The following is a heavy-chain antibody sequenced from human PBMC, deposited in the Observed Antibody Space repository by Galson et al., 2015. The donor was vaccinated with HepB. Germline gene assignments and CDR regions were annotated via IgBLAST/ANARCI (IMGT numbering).Heavy chain of an antibody. Sequence: SLRLSCAASGFTFSSYSMNWVRQAPGKGLEWVSYISSSSSTIYYADSVKGRFTISRDNAKNSLYLQMNSLRAEDTAVYYCARPGYCSGGSCGGDYYYYGMDVWGQGTTVTVSS. J-gene: IGHJ6*02. CDR3: ARPGYCSGGSCGGDYYYYGMDV. CDR1: GFTFSSYS. V-gene: IGHV3-48*04. D-gene: IGHD2-15*01. CDR2: ISSSSSTI.